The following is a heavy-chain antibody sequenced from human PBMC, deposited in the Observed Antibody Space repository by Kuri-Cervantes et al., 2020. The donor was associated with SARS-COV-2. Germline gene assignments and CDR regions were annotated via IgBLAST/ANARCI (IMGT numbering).Heavy chain of an antibody. Sequence: GGSLRLSCAASGFTFSSYAMSWVRQAPGKGLEWVSAISGSGGSTYYADSVKGRFTISRDNSKNTLYLQMNSLSAEDTAVYYCAKAYALTTVFSDYWGQETLVTVSS. V-gene: IGHV3-23*01. CDR2: ISGSGGST. J-gene: IGHJ4*02. D-gene: IGHD4-17*01. CDR1: GFTFSSYA. CDR3: AKAYALTTVFSDY.